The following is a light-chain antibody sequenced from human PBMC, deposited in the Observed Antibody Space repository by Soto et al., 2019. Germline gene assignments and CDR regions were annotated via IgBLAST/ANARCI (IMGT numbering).Light chain of an antibody. Sequence: DIQMTQSPSSLSASEGDRLTITCRASQGISNYLAWYQQKPGKVPKLLIYAASILQSGVPSRFSGSGSGTDFTLTISSLQPEDVATYYCQNYNSALYTFGQGTKLEIK. CDR1: QGISNY. CDR2: AAS. J-gene: IGKJ2*01. V-gene: IGKV1-27*01. CDR3: QNYNSALYT.